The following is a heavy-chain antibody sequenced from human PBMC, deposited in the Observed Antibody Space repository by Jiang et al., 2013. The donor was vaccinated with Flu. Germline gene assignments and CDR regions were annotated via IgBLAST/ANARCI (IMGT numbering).Heavy chain of an antibody. V-gene: IGHV3-7*01. D-gene: IGHD3-16*01. Sequence: GSVKGRFTISRDNAKNSLYLQMNSLRAEDTAVYYCATLGAIATNGFDYWGQGTLVTVSS. CDR3: ATLGAIATNGFDY. J-gene: IGHJ4*02.